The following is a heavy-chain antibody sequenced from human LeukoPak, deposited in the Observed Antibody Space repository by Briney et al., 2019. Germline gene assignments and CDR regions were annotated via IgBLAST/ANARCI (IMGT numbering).Heavy chain of an antibody. V-gene: IGHV3-7*01. D-gene: IGHD7-27*01. Sequence: PGGSLRLSCAASGFTFSSYGMHWVRQAPGKGLEWVANIKEDGSEEYYVDSVKGRFTISRDNAKNSLYMQMTSLRVEDTAVYYCARGGPTGALDYWGQGTLVTVSS. CDR1: GFTFSSYG. CDR2: IKEDGSEE. J-gene: IGHJ4*02. CDR3: ARGGPTGALDY.